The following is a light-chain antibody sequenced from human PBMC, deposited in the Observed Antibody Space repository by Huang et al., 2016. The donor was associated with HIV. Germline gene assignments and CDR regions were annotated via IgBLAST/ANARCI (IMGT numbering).Light chain of an antibody. CDR1: QSISSY. CDR3: QQSYSTLRYT. V-gene: IGKV1-39*01. J-gene: IGKJ2*01. Sequence: DIQMTQSPSSLSASVGDRVTITCRASQSISSYLNWYQQKPGKAPKLLSYAASSWQSGVPSRFSGSGSGTDFTLTISSLQPEDFATYYCQQSYSTLRYTFGQGTKLEIK. CDR2: AAS.